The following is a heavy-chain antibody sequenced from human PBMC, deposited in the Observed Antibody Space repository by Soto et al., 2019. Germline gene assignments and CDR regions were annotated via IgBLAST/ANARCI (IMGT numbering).Heavy chain of an antibody. D-gene: IGHD2-2*01. CDR2: IYHTGNS. J-gene: IGHJ5*01. CDR3: ARDEHPLLSSVSWFHS. Sequence: SETLSVTCTVSGGSISDDSYWSWIRPTPGKGLEWIGYIYHTGNSYYNPSLRSRVSISVDKSKRQFPLKLISVPAADTPVYCCARDEHPLLSSVSWFHSWGQGTLVTVSS. V-gene: IGHV4-30-4*02. CDR1: GGSISDDSY.